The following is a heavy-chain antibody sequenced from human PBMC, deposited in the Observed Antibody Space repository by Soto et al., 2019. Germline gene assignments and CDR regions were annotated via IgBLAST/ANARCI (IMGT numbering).Heavy chain of an antibody. CDR3: SKGTWYQLLPFSFFGY. Sequence: EVQLVESGGGLVQPGRSLRLSCAASGFTFDDYAMHWVRQAPGKGLEWVSGISWNSGSIGYADSVKGRFTISRDNAKNSLYLQMNRLRAEDTALFYCSKGTWYQLLPFSFFGYWGQGTLVPVSS. J-gene: IGHJ4*02. CDR1: GFTFDDYA. V-gene: IGHV3-9*01. D-gene: IGHD2-2*01. CDR2: ISWNSGSI.